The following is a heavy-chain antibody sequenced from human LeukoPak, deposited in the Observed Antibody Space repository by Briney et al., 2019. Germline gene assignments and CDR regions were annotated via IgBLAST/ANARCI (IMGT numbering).Heavy chain of an antibody. Sequence: SETLSLTCAVYGGSFSGYYWSWIRQPPGKGLEWIGEINHSGSTNYNPSLKSRVTISVDTSKNQFSLKLSSVTAADTAVYYCARTRLTIFGVVIIYYYYYMDVWGKGTTVTVSS. CDR1: GGSFSGYY. CDR3: ARTRLTIFGVVIIYYYYYMDV. CDR2: INHSGST. D-gene: IGHD3-3*01. V-gene: IGHV4-34*01. J-gene: IGHJ6*03.